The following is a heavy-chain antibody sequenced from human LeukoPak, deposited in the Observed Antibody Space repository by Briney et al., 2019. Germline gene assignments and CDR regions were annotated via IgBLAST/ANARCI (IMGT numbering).Heavy chain of an antibody. CDR3: ASVHQIRRSGYHSGVHAFDI. CDR2: IYHSGST. D-gene: IGHD3-3*01. Sequence: PSGTLSLTCAVSGGSISSSNWWSWVRQPPGKGLEWIGEIYHSGSTNYNPSLKSRVTISVDKSKNQFSLKLSSVTAADTAVYYCASVHQIRRSGYHSGVHAFDIWGQGTMVTVSS. V-gene: IGHV4-4*02. J-gene: IGHJ3*02. CDR1: GGSISSSNW.